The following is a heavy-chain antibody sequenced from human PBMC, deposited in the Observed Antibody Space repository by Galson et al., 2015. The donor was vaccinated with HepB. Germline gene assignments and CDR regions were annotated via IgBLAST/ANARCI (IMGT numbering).Heavy chain of an antibody. Sequence: SVKVSCKASGGTFSSYAISWVRQAPGQGLEWMGGIIPIFGTANYAQKFQGRVTITADESTSTAYMELSSLRSEDTAVYYCARDISYSSGWDDAFDIWGQGTMVTVSS. V-gene: IGHV1-69*13. CDR1: GGTFSSYA. CDR3: ARDISYSSGWDDAFDI. D-gene: IGHD6-19*01. J-gene: IGHJ3*02. CDR2: IIPIFGTA.